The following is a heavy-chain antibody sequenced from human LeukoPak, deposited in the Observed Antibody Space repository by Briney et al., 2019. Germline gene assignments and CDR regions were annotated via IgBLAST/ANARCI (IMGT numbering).Heavy chain of an antibody. CDR1: GLTFDDYA. D-gene: IGHD2-2*02. CDR3: TKSDCSSTSCHTSDY. J-gene: IGHJ4*02. Sequence: GGSLRLSCAASGLTFDDYAMHWVRQAPGKGLEWVSGISWNSGSIGYADSVKGRFTISRDNAKNSLYLQMNSLRPEDTALYYCTKSDCSSTSCHTSDYWGQGTLVTVSS. V-gene: IGHV3-9*01. CDR2: ISWNSGSI.